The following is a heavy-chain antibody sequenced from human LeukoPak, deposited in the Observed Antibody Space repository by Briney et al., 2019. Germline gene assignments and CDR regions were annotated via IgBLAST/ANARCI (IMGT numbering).Heavy chain of an antibody. CDR1: GFTFDDYP. CDR2: ISWNGGSI. J-gene: IGHJ4*02. V-gene: IGHV3-9*01. D-gene: IGHD2-15*01. CDR3: ARRFGGCSGGSCPFDF. Sequence: GGSLRLSCAASGFTFDDYPMHWVRQAPGKGLEWVSGISWNGGSIGYADSVKGRFTISRDNAKNSLYLQMNSLRDGDTAVYFCARRFGGCSGGSCPFDFWGQGTLVSVSS.